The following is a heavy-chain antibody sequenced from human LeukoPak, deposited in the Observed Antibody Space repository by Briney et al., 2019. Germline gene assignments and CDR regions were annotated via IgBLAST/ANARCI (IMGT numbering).Heavy chain of an antibody. CDR2: ISGSGGST. J-gene: IGHJ3*02. CDR1: GFTFSSYA. Sequence: PGGSLRLSCAASGFTFSSYAMSWVRQAPGKGLEWVSAISGSGGSTYYADSVKGRFTISRDNSKNTLYLQMNSLRAEDPAVYYCAKDVAIFGVVDAFDIWGQGTMVTVSS. V-gene: IGHV3-23*01. D-gene: IGHD3-3*01. CDR3: AKDVAIFGVVDAFDI.